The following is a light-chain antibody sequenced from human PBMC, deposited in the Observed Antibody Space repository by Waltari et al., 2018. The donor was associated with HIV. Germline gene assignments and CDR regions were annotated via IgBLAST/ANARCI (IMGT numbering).Light chain of an antibody. CDR2: RAF. CDR1: SCIINNI. CDR3: HQYGTAPRT. J-gene: IGKJ1*01. Sequence: RTMSCIINNILAWDQPEPGQPPGILIFRAFVRATGIPDRFSGSGAGTDFTVSISRREPEDFAVYYCHQYGTAPRTFGQGTTVEIK. V-gene: IGKV3-20*01.